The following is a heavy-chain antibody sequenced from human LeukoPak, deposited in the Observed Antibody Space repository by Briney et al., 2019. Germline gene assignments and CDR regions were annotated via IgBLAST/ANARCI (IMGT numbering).Heavy chain of an antibody. D-gene: IGHD5-24*01. CDR3: ARGWIEMPTVYFDY. CDR1: GYTFTGYY. V-gene: IGHV1-2*02. Sequence: ASVKVSCKASGYTFTGYYMHWVRQAPGQGLEWMGWINPNSGGTNYAQKFQGRVTMTADTSTRTAYMELRSLRSDDTAVYYCARGWIEMPTVYFDYWGQGTLVSVLS. CDR2: INPNSGGT. J-gene: IGHJ4*02.